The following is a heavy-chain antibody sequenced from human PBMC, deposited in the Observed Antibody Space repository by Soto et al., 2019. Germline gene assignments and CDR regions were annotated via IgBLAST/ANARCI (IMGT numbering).Heavy chain of an antibody. CDR2: FDPEDGET. CDR1: GYTLTELC. Sequence: ASVKASRKVSGYTLTELCIEWWRQAPGKGREWMGGFDPEDGETIYAQKFQGRVTMTEDTSTDTAYMELSSLRSEDTAVYYCATAGDYESGFDYWGQGTLVTVS. D-gene: IGHD4-17*01. J-gene: IGHJ4*02. V-gene: IGHV1-24*01. CDR3: ATAGDYESGFDY.